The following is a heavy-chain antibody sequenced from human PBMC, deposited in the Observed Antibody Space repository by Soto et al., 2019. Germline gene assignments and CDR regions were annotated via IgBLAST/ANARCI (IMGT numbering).Heavy chain of an antibody. V-gene: IGHV3-7*03. D-gene: IGHD6-6*01. Sequence: GGSLGLSCVASGFSFSSWWMSWVRQAPGKGLEWVANIKQGGSVRYYVDSVKGRFTISRDNAMNSLYLQMNSLRAEDTAMYYCSRGFRSSPNWIDPWGPTPLVTVFS. CDR3: SRGFRSSPNWIDP. CDR1: GFSFSSWW. J-gene: IGHJ5*02. CDR2: IKQGGSVR.